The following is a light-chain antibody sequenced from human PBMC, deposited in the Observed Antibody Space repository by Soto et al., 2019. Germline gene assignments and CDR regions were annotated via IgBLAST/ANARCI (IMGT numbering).Light chain of an antibody. V-gene: IGKV3-15*01. J-gene: IGKJ1*01. CDR3: QQYEKWPPTT. Sequence: EILMTQSPATLAASPGERATLSCRASQSVGSKLAWYQQKPGQPPRLVMFDASIRATGVPARFSGGGSGTEFTLTISSLQSEDFAVDYCQQYEKWPPTTFGQGTKVEIK. CDR2: DAS. CDR1: QSVGSK.